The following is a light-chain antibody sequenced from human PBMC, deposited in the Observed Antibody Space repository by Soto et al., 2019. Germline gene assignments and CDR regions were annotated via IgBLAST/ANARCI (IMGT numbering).Light chain of an antibody. Sequence: QSVLTQPPSVSGAPGQRVTISCTGSSSNIGAGYDVHWYQQLPGTAPKLLIYGNSNRPSGVPDRFSGSKSGPSASLAIPGLQAEDEADYYCQSYDISLSGSVFGGGTKLPVL. V-gene: IGLV1-40*01. J-gene: IGLJ3*02. CDR2: GNS. CDR1: SSNIGAGYD. CDR3: QSYDISLSGSV.